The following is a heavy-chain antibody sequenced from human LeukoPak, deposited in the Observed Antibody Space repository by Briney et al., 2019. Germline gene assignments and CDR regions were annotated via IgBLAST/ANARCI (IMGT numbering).Heavy chain of an antibody. J-gene: IGHJ6*03. V-gene: IGHV3-11*04. CDR2: ISSSGSAI. D-gene: IGHD6-6*01. CDR3: AREVAARNYYYYYMDV. Sequence: GGSLRLSCAASGFTFSDYYMSWIRQAPGKGLEWVSYISSSGSAIYYADSVKGRFTISRDNAKNTLYLQMNSLRAEDTAVYYCAREVAARNYYYYYMDVWGKGTTVTVSS. CDR1: GFTFSDYY.